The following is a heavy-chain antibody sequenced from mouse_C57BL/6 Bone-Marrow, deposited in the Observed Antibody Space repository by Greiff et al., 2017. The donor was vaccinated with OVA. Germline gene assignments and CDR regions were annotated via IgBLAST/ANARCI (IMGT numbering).Heavy chain of an antibody. CDR2: IHPNSGST. CDR1: GYTFTSYW. J-gene: IGHJ3*01. D-gene: IGHD2-2*01. Sequence: QVQLKQPGAELVKPGASVKLSCKASGYTFTSYWMHWVKQRPGQGLEWIGMIHPNSGSTNYNEKFKSKATLTVDKSSSTAYMQLSSLTSEDSAVYYCARRMVTTTGFAYWGQGTLVTVSA. CDR3: ARRMVTTTGFAY. V-gene: IGHV1-64*01.